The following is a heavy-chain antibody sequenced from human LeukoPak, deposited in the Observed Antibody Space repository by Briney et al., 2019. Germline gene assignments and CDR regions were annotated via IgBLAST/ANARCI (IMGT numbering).Heavy chain of an antibody. CDR1: GYSISSGYY. D-gene: IGHD3-22*01. CDR2: IYHSGST. J-gene: IGHJ4*02. CDR3: ARQHPIYYDSSGYSGFDY. Sequence: SETQSLTCAVSGYSISSGYYWGWIRPPPGKGLEWIGSIYHSGSTYYNPPLKSRVTISVDTSKNQFSLKLSSVTAADTAVYYCARQHPIYYDSSGYSGFDYWGQGTLVTVSS. V-gene: IGHV4-38-2*01.